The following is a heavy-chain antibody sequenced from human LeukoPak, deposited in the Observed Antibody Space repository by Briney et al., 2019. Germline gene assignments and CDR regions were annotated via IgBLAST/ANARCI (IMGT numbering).Heavy chain of an antibody. D-gene: IGHD5-12*01. J-gene: IGHJ6*02. CDR1: GGTFSSYA. CDR3: ASKQVATIYNYYYGMDV. Sequence: SVKVFCKASGGTFSSYAISWVRQAPGQGLEWMGRIIPIFGIANYAQKFQGRVTITADKSTSTAYMELSSLRSEDTAVYYCASKQVATIYNYYYGMDVWGQGTTVTVSS. CDR2: IIPIFGIA. V-gene: IGHV1-69*04.